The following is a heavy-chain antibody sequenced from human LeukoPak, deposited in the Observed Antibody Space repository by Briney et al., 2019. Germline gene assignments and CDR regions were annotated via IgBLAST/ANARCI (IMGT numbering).Heavy chain of an antibody. CDR1: GGSFSGYY. V-gene: IGHV4-34*01. CDR2: INHSGST. CDR3: ARGGEIFGVVNYYYYYMDV. Sequence: PSETLSLTCAVYGGSFSGYYWSWIRQPPGKGLEWIGEINHSGSTNYNPSLKSRVTMSVDTSKNQFSLKLSSVTAADTAVYYCARGGEIFGVVNYYYYYMDVWGKGTTVTVSS. J-gene: IGHJ6*03. D-gene: IGHD3-3*01.